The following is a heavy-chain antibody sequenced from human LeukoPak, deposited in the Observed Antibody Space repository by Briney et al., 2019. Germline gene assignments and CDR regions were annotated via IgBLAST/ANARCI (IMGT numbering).Heavy chain of an antibody. D-gene: IGHD6-6*01. V-gene: IGHV4-59*12. CDR3: ARCYSSSSYGWFDP. CDR1: GGSISNYF. J-gene: IGHJ5*02. Sequence: SETLSLTCSVSGGSISNYFWSWIRQPPGKGLECIGFIYYSETTNYNPSFKSRVTISVDTSKNQFSLKLSSVTAADTAVYYCARCYSSSSYGWFDPWGQGTLVTVSS. CDR2: IYYSETT.